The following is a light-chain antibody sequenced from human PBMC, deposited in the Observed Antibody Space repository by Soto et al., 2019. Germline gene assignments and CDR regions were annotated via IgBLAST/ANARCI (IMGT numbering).Light chain of an antibody. CDR3: QQYNSYWT. Sequence: DIQMTQSPSTLSASVGDRVTITCRASQSISSWLAWYQQKPGKAPKLLIYAASSLQSGVPSRFSGIGSGTDFTLTISSLQPDDFAIYYCQQYNSYWTCGQGT. CDR1: QSISSW. V-gene: IGKV1-5*01. J-gene: IGKJ1*01. CDR2: AAS.